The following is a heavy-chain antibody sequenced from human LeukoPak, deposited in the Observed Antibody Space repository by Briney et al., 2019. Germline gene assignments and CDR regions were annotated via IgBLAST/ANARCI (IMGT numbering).Heavy chain of an antibody. CDR3: AKSDESSARGLWYFDY. J-gene: IGHJ4*02. V-gene: IGHV3-23*01. Sequence: GGSLRLSCAASGFTFSSYGMSWVRQAPGKGLEWVSAISGSGGSTYYADSVKGRFTISRDNSKNTLYLQMNSLRAEDTAVYYCAKSDESSARGLWYFDYWGQGTLVTVSS. CDR1: GFTFSSYG. D-gene: IGHD3-22*01. CDR2: ISGSGGST.